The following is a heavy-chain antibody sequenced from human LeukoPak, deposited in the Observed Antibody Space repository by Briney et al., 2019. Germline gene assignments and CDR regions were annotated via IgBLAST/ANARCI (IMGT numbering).Heavy chain of an antibody. Sequence: SGGSLRVSCSVSGFTFSTYVMHWVRQAPGKGLEYVSAISSNGDNTYYADSVKGGFTISRDNSKNTLYLQMSSLRPDDTAVYFCVRGTGYWGQGTLVTVSS. CDR2: ISSNGDNT. V-gene: IGHV3-64D*06. J-gene: IGHJ4*02. CDR3: VRGTGY. CDR1: GFTFSTYV.